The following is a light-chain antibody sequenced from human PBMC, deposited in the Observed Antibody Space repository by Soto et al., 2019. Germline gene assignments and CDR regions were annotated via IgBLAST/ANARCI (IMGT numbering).Light chain of an antibody. CDR1: QSVSGSY. J-gene: IGKJ1*01. CDR3: QQRSNWPPT. CDR2: GAS. V-gene: IGKV3D-20*02. Sequence: ESVLSQYTGTLSLSPGERATLSCRSSQSVSGSYLAWYQQKPGQAPRLLIYGASSRATGIPDRFSGTGSGTDFTLTISRLEPEDFAVYYCQQRSNWPPTFGQGTKVDIK.